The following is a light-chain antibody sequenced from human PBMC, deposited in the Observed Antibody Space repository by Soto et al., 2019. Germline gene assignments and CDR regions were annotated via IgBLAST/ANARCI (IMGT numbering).Light chain of an antibody. Sequence: EIVMTQSPATLSVYPGERATLSCRASQSVSSNLAWYQQKPGQAPRLLIYGASTRATGIPARFSGSGSGTEFTLTFSSLQSEDFAVYYCQQYNSWPITFGQGTRLEIK. J-gene: IGKJ5*01. CDR2: GAS. CDR1: QSVSSN. V-gene: IGKV3-15*01. CDR3: QQYNSWPIT.